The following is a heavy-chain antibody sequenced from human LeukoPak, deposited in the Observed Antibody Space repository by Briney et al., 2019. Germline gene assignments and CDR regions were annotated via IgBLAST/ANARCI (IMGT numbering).Heavy chain of an antibody. CDR1: GFPFSEYV. J-gene: IGHJ4*02. V-gene: IGHV3-23*01. D-gene: IGHD2-8*01. Sequence: GGSLRLSCAASGFPFSEYVMSWVRQSPGKGLEWVSAISGGGGSTYYADSVKGRLTISRDNSKNTLYVQMNSLRAEDTAVYYCVKGSSNARPYYFDYWGQGTLVTVSS. CDR3: VKGSSNARPYYFDY. CDR2: ISGGGGST.